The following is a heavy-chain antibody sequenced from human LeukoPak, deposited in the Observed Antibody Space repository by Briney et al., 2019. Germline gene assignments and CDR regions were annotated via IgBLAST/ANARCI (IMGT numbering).Heavy chain of an antibody. V-gene: IGHV3-48*03. Sequence: GGSLRLSCAASGFTFSSYEMNWVRQAPGKGLEWVSYISSSGSTIYYADSVKGRFTISRDNAKNSLYLQMNSLRAEDPAVYYCARQYNSGLDYWGQGTLVTVSS. CDR2: ISSSGSTI. CDR1: GFTFSSYE. J-gene: IGHJ4*02. D-gene: IGHD5-12*01. CDR3: ARQYNSGLDY.